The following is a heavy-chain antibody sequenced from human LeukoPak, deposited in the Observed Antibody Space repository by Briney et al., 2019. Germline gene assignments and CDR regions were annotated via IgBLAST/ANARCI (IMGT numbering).Heavy chain of an antibody. Sequence: PGGSLRLSCAASGFTFNKYWMNWVRQVPGKGLECLANIKEDGSETYYADSVKGRFTISRDNPKNLLFLQINSLRVEDTAVYYCARETPRRGETRDGYRWGQGTLVTVSS. V-gene: IGHV3-7*01. CDR2: IKEDGSET. CDR1: GFTFNKYW. J-gene: IGHJ4*02. CDR3: ARETPRRGETRDGYR. D-gene: IGHD5-24*01.